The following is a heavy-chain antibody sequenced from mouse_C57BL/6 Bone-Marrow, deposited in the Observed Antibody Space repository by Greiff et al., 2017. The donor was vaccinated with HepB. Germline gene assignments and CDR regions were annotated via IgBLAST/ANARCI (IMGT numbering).Heavy chain of an antibody. CDR1: GFTFSSYG. CDR2: ISSGGSYT. CDR3: ARQYYYGSSHWYFDV. Sequence: EVQRVESGGDLVKPGGSLKLSCAASGFTFSSYGMSWVRQTPDKRLEWVATISSGGSYTYYPDSVKGRFTISRDNAKNTLYLQMSSLKSEDTAMYYCARQYYYGSSHWYFDVWGTGTTVTVSS. J-gene: IGHJ1*03. V-gene: IGHV5-6*01. D-gene: IGHD1-1*01.